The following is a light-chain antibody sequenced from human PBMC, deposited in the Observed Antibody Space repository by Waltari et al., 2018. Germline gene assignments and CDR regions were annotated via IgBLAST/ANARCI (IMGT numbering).Light chain of an antibody. V-gene: IGKV1-33*01. CDR2: DAS. CDR1: QDITNY. Sequence: IQLNQSLSSLSASVGDRVTITCRASQDITNYLKWYQQKPGKAPKLLIHDASKLESGVPSRFSGSQSGTYFTLTITSLQPEDIATYYCQRYDNLPMFAFGPGTKVDIK. CDR3: QRYDNLPMFA. J-gene: IGKJ3*01.